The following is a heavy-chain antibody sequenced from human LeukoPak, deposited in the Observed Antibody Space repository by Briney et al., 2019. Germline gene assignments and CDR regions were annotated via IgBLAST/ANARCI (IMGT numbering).Heavy chain of an antibody. CDR3: TTGEEWFGELGTWFDP. D-gene: IGHD3-10*01. CDR2: IKSKTDGGTT. J-gene: IGHJ5*02. Sequence: PGGSLRLSCAASGFTFTSYGMHWVRQAPGKGLEWVGRIKSKTDGGTTDYAAPVKGRFTISRDDSKNTLYLQMNSLKTEDTAVYYCTTGEEWFGELGTWFDPWGQGTLVTASS. V-gene: IGHV3-15*01. CDR1: GFTFTSYG.